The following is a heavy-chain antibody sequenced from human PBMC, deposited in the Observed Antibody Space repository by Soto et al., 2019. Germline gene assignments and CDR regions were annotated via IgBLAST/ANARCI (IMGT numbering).Heavy chain of an antibody. J-gene: IGHJ6*02. CDR2: IYYSGST. D-gene: IGHD2-15*01. V-gene: IGHV4-59*01. CDR3: ARDKAPPVVAPTWRSHYGMDV. CDR1: GGSISSYY. Sequence: SETLSLTCTVPGGSISSYYCSWIRQPPWKGLEWIGYIYYSGSTNYNPSLKSRVTISVDTSKNQFSLKLRSVTAANTGVYYCARDKAPPVVAPTWRSHYGMDVWVQGMTVTDCS.